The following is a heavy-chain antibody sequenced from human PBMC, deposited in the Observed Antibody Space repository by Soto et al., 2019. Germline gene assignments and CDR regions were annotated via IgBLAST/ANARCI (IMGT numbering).Heavy chain of an antibody. J-gene: IGHJ6*02. D-gene: IGHD1-26*01. Sequence: SVKVSCKASGGTFSSYAISWVRQAPGQGLEWMGGIIPIFGTANYAQKFQGRVTITADESTSTAYMELSSLRSEDTAVYYCARGAGDSGRPKVVGGYYYGMDAWGQGTTVTVSS. CDR1: GGTFSSYA. V-gene: IGHV1-69*13. CDR2: IIPIFGTA. CDR3: ARGAGDSGRPKVVGGYYYGMDA.